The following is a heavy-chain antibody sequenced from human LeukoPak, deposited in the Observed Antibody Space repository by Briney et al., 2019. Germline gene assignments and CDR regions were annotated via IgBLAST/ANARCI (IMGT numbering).Heavy chain of an antibody. CDR1: GYTFTSYG. J-gene: IGHJ5*02. CDR2: ITAYNDNT. V-gene: IGHV1-18*01. Sequence: GASVKVSCKASGYTFTSYGISWVRQAPGQGLEWMGWITAYNDNTYYAQKLQGRVTITADESTSTAYMELSSLRSEDTAVYYCARGRYCSSTSCRILNWFDPWGQGTLVTVSS. D-gene: IGHD2-2*01. CDR3: ARGRYCSSTSCRILNWFDP.